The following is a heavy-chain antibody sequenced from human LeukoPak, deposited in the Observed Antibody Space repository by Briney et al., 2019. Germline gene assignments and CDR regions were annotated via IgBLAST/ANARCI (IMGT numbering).Heavy chain of an antibody. CDR2: ISYDGSNK. J-gene: IGHJ6*02. Sequence: GRSLRLSCAASGFTFSSYGMHWVRQAPGKGLEWVAVISYDGSNKYYADSVKGRFTISRDNSKNTLYLQMNSLRAEDTAVYYCAKGARGKDVWGQGTTVTVSS. V-gene: IGHV3-30*18. CDR3: AKGARGKDV. CDR1: GFTFSSYG.